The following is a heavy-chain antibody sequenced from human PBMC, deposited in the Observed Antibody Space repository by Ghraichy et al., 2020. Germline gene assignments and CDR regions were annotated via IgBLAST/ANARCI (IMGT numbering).Heavy chain of an antibody. Sequence: SETLSLTCTVSGGSISTYYWSWIRQRQGKGLEWIGYIYYNGSTNYNPSLKRRVTISVDTSKNQFSLKLSSVTAADTAVYYWARDRGSGYYPFDYWSQGTLVTVSS. CDR3: ARDRGSGYYPFDY. J-gene: IGHJ4*02. CDR1: GGSISTYY. CDR2: IYYNGST. V-gene: IGHV4-59*01. D-gene: IGHD3-22*01.